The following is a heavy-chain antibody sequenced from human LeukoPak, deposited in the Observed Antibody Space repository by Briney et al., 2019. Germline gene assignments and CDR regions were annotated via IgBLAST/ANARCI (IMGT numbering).Heavy chain of an antibody. V-gene: IGHV4-34*01. CDR3: ARDATASDYGDAFDI. CDR2: INHSGST. CDR1: GGSFSGYY. D-gene: IGHD4-17*01. Sequence: SETLSLTCAVYGGSFSGYYWSWIRQPPGKGLEWIGEINHSGSTNYNPSLKSRVTISVDRSKNQFSLKVSSVTAADTAVYYCARDATASDYGDAFDIWGQGTMVTVSS. J-gene: IGHJ3*02.